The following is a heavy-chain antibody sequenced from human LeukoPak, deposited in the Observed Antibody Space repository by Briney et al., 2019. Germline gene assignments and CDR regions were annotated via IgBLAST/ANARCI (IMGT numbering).Heavy chain of an antibody. V-gene: IGHV3-11*04. J-gene: IGHJ4*02. CDR3: AKDSVTKYDFWSGPTYFVDY. Sequence: GGSLRLSCAASGFTFSDYYMSWIRQAPGKGLEWVSYISSSDSTIYYADSVKGRFTISRDNAKNSLYLQMNSLRAEDTAVYYCAKDSVTKYDFWSGPTYFVDYWGQGTLVTVSS. D-gene: IGHD3-3*01. CDR2: ISSSDSTI. CDR1: GFTFSDYY.